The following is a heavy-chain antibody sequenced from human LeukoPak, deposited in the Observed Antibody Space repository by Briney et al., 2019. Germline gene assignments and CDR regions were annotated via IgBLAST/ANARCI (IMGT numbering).Heavy chain of an antibody. J-gene: IGHJ4*02. CDR1: GFTFSSYY. Sequence: PGGSLRLSCAASGFTFSSYYMHWVRQAPGKGLVWVSRIGGDGTKTNYADFVEGRFTISRDNAKNTLYLQMNSLRVEDTAIYYCTREGFDYWGQGILVTVSS. CDR3: TREGFDY. V-gene: IGHV3-74*01. CDR2: IGGDGTKT.